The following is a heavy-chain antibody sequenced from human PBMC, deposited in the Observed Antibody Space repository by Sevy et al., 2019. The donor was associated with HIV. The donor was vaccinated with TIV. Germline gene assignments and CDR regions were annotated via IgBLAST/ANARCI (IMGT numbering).Heavy chain of an antibody. D-gene: IGHD1-26*01. J-gene: IGHJ3*02. CDR1: AITFRNYA. Sequence: GGSLRLSCAVSAITFRNYATHWVRQAPGRGLEWVAVISFDGNQNSYVDSVRGRFTISRDNFKNTLFLQLNSLRVEDTAVYYCVRMKEERAFDIWGQGTLVTVSS. V-gene: IGHV3-30*04. CDR2: ISFDGNQN. CDR3: VRMKEERAFDI.